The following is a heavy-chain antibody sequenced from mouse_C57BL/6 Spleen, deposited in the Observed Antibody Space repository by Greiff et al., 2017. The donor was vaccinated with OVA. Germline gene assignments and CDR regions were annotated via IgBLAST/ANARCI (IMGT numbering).Heavy chain of an antibody. CDR2: ISDGGSYT. CDR3: ARVYDGYYWYFDV. V-gene: IGHV5-4*01. CDR1: GFTFSSYA. Sequence: DVQLVESGGGLVKPGGSLKLSCAASGFTFSSYAMSWVRQTPEKRLEWVATISDGGSYTYYPDNVKGRFTISRDNAKNNLYLQMSHLKSEDTAMYYCARVYDGYYWYFDVWGTGTTVTVSS. J-gene: IGHJ1*03. D-gene: IGHD2-3*01.